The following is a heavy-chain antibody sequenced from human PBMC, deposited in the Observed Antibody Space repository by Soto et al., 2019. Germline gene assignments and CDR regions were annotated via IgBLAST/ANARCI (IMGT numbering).Heavy chain of an antibody. Sequence: QVQLQESGPGLVKPSETLSLTCSVSDGSVNSGNYYWSWIRQPPGKGLEWIGHIYYIGTTDYNPSLKCRVNISVDTSTNQFSLKVTSVTAADTAVYFCAREEKQLSRYGGDFDYWGQGLLVTVSS. V-gene: IGHV4-61*01. J-gene: IGHJ4*02. CDR1: DGSVNSGNYY. CDR3: AREEKQLSRYGGDFDY. D-gene: IGHD3-16*01. CDR2: IYYIGTT.